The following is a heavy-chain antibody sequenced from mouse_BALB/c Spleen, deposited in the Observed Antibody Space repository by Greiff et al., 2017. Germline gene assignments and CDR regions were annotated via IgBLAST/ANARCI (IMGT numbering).Heavy chain of an antibody. CDR1: GFTFSSYY. V-gene: IGHV5-6-2*01. CDR3: ARQGLYAMDY. CDR2: INSNGGST. Sequence: EVHLVESGGGLVKLGGSLKLSCAASGFTFSSYYMSWVRQTPEKRLELVAAINSNGGSTYYPDTVKGRFTISRDNAKNTLYLQMSSLKSEDTALYYCARQGLYAMDYWGQGTSVTVSS. J-gene: IGHJ4*01.